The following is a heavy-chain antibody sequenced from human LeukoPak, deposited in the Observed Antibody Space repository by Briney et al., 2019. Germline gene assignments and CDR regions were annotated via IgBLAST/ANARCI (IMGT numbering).Heavy chain of an antibody. CDR1: GFTFRSYA. D-gene: IGHD1-26*01. CDR2: ISGSGT. Sequence: PGGSLRLSCATSGFTFRSYAMIWVRQAPERGLQWVSGISGSGTYYADFAKGRFTISRDNSKNTLYLQMNSLRAEDTAVYYCARDYGESYHFFDYWGQGTLVTVSS. CDR3: ARDYGESYHFFDY. V-gene: IGHV3-23*01. J-gene: IGHJ4*02.